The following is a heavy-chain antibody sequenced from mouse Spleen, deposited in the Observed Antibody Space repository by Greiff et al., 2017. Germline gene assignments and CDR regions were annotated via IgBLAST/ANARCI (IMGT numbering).Heavy chain of an antibody. Sequence: QVQLKESGAELARPGASVKLSCKASGYTFTSYGISWVKQRTGQGLEWIGEIYPRSGNTYYNEKFKGKATLTADKSSSTAYMELRSLTSEDSAVYFCAREGRLGYFDYWGQGTTLTVSS. D-gene: IGHD3-2*01. CDR1: GYTFTSYG. CDR3: AREGRLGYFDY. CDR2: IYPRSGNT. J-gene: IGHJ2*01. V-gene: IGHV1-81*01.